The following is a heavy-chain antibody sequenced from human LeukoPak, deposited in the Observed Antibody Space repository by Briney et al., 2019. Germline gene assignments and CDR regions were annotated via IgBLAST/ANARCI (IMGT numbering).Heavy chain of an antibody. Sequence: SVKVSCKASGGTFSSYDISWVRQAPGQGLEWMGGIIPIFGTANYAQKFQGRVTITADESTSTAYMELSSLRSEDTAVYYCARDSAPPPYNWNYDWGQGTLVTVSS. CDR2: IIPIFGTA. CDR3: ARDSAPPPYNWNYD. D-gene: IGHD1-7*01. CDR1: GGTFSSYD. J-gene: IGHJ4*02. V-gene: IGHV1-69*13.